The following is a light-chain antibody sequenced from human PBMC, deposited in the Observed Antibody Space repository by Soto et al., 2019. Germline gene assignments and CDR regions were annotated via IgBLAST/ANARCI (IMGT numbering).Light chain of an antibody. V-gene: IGLV2-8*01. J-gene: IGLJ1*01. CDR2: EVS. CDR1: NSDVGGYNY. CDR3: NSYAGSNNFL. Sequence: QSALTQPPSASGSPGQSVAISCTGCNSDVGGYNYVSWCQQHPGKAPKLMIYEVSKRPSGVPDRFSGSKSGNTASLTVSGLQAQDEADYYCNSYAGSNNFLFGTGPKLTVL.